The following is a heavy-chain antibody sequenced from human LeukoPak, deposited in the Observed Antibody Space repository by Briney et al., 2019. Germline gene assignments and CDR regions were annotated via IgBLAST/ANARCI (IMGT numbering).Heavy chain of an antibody. CDR3: ARDNRPAVAAYAEYFHH. J-gene: IGHJ1*01. Sequence: GGSLRLSCAASGFTFRSYSMNWVRQAPGKGLEWVSYISSSSSTIYYADSVKGRFTISRDNAKNSLYLQMNSLRAEDTAVYYCARDNRPAVAAYAEYFHHWGQGTLVTVSS. CDR2: ISSSSSTI. D-gene: IGHD6-19*01. V-gene: IGHV3-48*04. CDR1: GFTFRSYS.